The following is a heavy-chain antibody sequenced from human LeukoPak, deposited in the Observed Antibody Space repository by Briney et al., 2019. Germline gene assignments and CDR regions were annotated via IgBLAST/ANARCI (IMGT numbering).Heavy chain of an antibody. CDR1: GFTVSSNY. Sequence: GGSLRLSCAASGFTVSSNYMSWVRQAPGKGLEWVSVIYSGGSTYYADSVKGRFTISRDNAKDSLYLQMNSLRAEDTAVYFCATWDGPSAGLAVWGQGTTVTVTS. V-gene: IGHV3-53*01. J-gene: IGHJ6*02. CDR2: IYSGGST. D-gene: IGHD1-26*01. CDR3: ATWDGPSAGLAV.